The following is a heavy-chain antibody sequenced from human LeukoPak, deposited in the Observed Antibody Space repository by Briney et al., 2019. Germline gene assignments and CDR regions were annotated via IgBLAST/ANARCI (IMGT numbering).Heavy chain of an antibody. J-gene: IGHJ5*02. V-gene: IGHV1-69*13. CDR1: GGTFSSYA. Sequence: ASVKVSCKASGGTFSSYAISWVRQAPGQGREWMGGIIPIFGTANYAQKFQGRVTITADESTSTAYMELSSLRSEDTAVYYCARGGITMIVVARDWFDPWGQGTLVTVSS. D-gene: IGHD3-22*01. CDR3: ARGGITMIVVARDWFDP. CDR2: IIPIFGTA.